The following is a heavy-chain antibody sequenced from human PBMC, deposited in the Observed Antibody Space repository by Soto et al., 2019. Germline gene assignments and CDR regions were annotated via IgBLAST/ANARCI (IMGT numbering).Heavy chain of an antibody. CDR1: GFTVSSNY. V-gene: IGHV3-66*01. CDR3: AREDGYRGGDAFDI. Sequence: EVQLVESGGGLVQPGGSLRLSCAASGFTVSSNYMSWVRQAPGKGLEWVSVIYSGGSTYYADSVKGRFTISRDNSKNTLYHQMNSLRAEDTAVYYCAREDGYRGGDAFDIWGQGTMVTVSS. CDR2: IYSGGST. J-gene: IGHJ3*02. D-gene: IGHD5-12*01.